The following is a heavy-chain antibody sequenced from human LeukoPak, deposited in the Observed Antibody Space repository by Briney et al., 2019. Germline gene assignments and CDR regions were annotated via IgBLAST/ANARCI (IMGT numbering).Heavy chain of an antibody. CDR3: ARVNGGIVVVPAAPRGTYYFDY. CDR2: ISSSGSTI. Sequence: GGSLRLSCAASGFTFSSYEMNWVRQAPGKGLEWVSYISSSGSTIYYADSVKGRFTISRDNAKNSLYLHMNSLRAEDTAVYYCARVNGGIVVVPAAPRGTYYFDYWGQGTLVTVSS. D-gene: IGHD2-2*01. CDR1: GFTFSSYE. V-gene: IGHV3-48*03. J-gene: IGHJ4*02.